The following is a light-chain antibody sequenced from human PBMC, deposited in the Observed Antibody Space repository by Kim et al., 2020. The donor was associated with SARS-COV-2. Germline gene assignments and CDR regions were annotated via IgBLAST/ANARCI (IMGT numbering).Light chain of an antibody. J-gene: IGLJ2*01. V-gene: IGLV3-21*04. CDR1: KSGSKS. Sequence: PGQTARITCGGNKSGSKSVHWYQQKPGQAPVLVIHYDTERPSGIPERFSGSNSGNTATLIITRVEAGDEADYWCQVWDDTTDHRIFGGGTQLTVL. CDR3: QVWDDTTDHRI. CDR2: YDT.